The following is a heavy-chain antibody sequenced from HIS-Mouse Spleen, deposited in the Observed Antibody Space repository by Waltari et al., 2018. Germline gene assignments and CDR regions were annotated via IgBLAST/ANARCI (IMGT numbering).Heavy chain of an antibody. V-gene: IGHV4-39*07. D-gene: IGHD6-13*01. CDR2: IYYSGST. CDR3: AREIPYSSSWYDWYFDL. CDR1: GGSIRLRSYY. J-gene: IGHJ2*01. Sequence: QLQLQESGPGLVTPSETLSLTCTVSGGSIRLRSYYWGWIRQPPGKGLEWIGSIYYSGSTYYNPSLKSRVTISVDTSKNQFSLKLSSVTAADTAVYYCAREIPYSSSWYDWYFDLWGRGTLVTVSS.